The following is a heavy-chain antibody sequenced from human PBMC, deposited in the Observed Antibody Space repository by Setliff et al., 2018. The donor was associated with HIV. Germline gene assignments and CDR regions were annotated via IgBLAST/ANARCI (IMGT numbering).Heavy chain of an antibody. Sequence: GGSLRLSCAASGFSFSSYWMHWVRQAPGKGLVWVSRINTDGSSTSYADSVKGRFTNSRDNSKNTLYLQMNSLRPEDAAMYYCARKLRPGHGVDVWGQGTTVTVSS. CDR3: ARKLRPGHGVDV. CDR2: INTDGSST. CDR1: GFSFSSYW. V-gene: IGHV3-74*01. J-gene: IGHJ6*02. D-gene: IGHD3-10*01.